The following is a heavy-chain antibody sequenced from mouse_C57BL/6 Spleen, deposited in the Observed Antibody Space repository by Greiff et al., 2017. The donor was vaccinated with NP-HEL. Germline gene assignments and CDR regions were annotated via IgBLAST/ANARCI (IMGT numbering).Heavy chain of an antibody. CDR2: FYPGSGSI. J-gene: IGHJ2*01. CDR1: GYTFTEYT. Sequence: VKLLESGAELVKPGASVKLSCKASGYTFTEYTIHWVKQRSGQGLEWIGWFYPGSGSIKYNEKFKDKATLTADKSSSTVYMELSRWTSEDSAVEVCARHGVYGNGHLGDWGQGTTLTVSS. CDR3: ARHGVYGNGHLGD. V-gene: IGHV1-62-2*01. D-gene: IGHD2-1*01.